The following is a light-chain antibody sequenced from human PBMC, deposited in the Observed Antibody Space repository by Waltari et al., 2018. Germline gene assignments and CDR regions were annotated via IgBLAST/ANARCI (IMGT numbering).Light chain of an antibody. J-gene: IGLJ1*01. Sequence: SALTPPAPVPGSPGQSITISSPGTHSDFGAYDFAPWYQQHPGKAPHLIIYEVSNRPSGISNRFSASKSGNTASLTISGLQAEDEADYYCSSYTTSSAPGVFGTGTRVTVL. CDR3: SSYTTSSAPGV. V-gene: IGLV2-14*01. CDR1: HSDFGAYDF. CDR2: EVS.